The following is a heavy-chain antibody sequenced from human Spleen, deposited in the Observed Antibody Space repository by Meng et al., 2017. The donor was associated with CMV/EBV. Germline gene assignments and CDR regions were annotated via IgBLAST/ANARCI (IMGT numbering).Heavy chain of an antibody. V-gene: IGHV1-8*02. D-gene: IGHD5-24*01. CDR1: GYTFRDYY. CDR2: MNPNTGYT. J-gene: IGHJ4*02. CDR3: ARGSRDRYGRDF. Sequence: ASVKVSCKASGYTFRDYYIHWVRQAPGQGLEWMGWMNPNTGYTGYAQKFQGRVTMTRNTSISTAYMELSSLRSEDTAVYYCARGSRDRYGRDFWGQGTLVTVSS.